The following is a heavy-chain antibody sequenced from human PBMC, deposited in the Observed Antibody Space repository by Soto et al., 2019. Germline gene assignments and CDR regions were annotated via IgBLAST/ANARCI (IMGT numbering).Heavy chain of an antibody. CDR2: ITHSGST. CDR1: GGSFSGYY. Sequence: SETLSLTCAVYGGSFSGYYWTWIRQPPGKGLERIGVITHSGSTNYNQSLTRRITISVDTSKNQFSLNLISVTAADTDVYYCASCSVRGWSYWGQGTLVTVSS. J-gene: IGHJ4*02. D-gene: IGHD3-10*02. CDR3: ASCSVRGWSY. V-gene: IGHV4-34*01.